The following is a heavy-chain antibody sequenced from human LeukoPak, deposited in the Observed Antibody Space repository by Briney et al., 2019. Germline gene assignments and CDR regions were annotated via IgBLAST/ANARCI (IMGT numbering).Heavy chain of an antibody. Sequence: GESLKISCKGSGYSFTSYWIGWVRQMPGKGLEWMGIIYAGDSETRYNPSFQGQVTMSADRSISTAYMQWSSLQASDSAIYYCARHRGGSYSFDYWGQGTRVTVSS. CDR3: ARHRGGSYSFDY. V-gene: IGHV5-51*01. CDR2: IYAGDSET. D-gene: IGHD3-10*01. J-gene: IGHJ4*02. CDR1: GYSFTSYW.